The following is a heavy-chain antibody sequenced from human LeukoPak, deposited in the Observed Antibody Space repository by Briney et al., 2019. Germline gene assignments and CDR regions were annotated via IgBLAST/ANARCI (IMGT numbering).Heavy chain of an antibody. CDR2: INHSGST. D-gene: IGHD1-26*01. Sequence: PSETLSLTCAVYGGSFSGYYWSWIRQPPGKGLEWIGEINHSGSTNYNLSLKSRVTISVDTSKNQFSLKLSSVTAADTAVYYCARIRGWADPWGQGTLVTVSS. J-gene: IGHJ5*02. CDR3: ARIRGWADP. CDR1: GGSFSGYY. V-gene: IGHV4-34*01.